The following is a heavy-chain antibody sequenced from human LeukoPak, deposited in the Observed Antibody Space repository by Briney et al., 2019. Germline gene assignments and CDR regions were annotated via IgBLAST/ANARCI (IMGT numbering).Heavy chain of an antibody. D-gene: IGHD1-26*01. CDR1: GGTFSSYA. CDR3: ARDRGGGATTMDY. J-gene: IGHJ4*02. V-gene: IGHV1-69*05. CDR2: IIPIFGTA. Sequence: SVKVSCKASGGTFSSYAISWVRQAPGQGLEWMGEIIPIFGTANYAQKFQGRVTITTDESTSTAYMELSSLRSEDTAVYYCARDRGGGATTMDYWGQGTLVTVSS.